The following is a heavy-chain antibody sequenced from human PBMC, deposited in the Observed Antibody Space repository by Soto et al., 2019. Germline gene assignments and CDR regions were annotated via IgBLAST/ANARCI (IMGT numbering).Heavy chain of an antibody. CDR2: IYYSGST. V-gene: IGHV4-31*03. J-gene: IGHJ5*02. Sequence: QVQLQESGPGLVKPSQTLSLTCTVSGGSISSGGYYWSWIRQHPGKGLEWIGYIYYSGSTYYNPSLKSRVTISLDTSKIQLSLKLSSVTAADTAVYYFARAAHYSSPFRWFYPWGQGTLVTVSS. CDR1: GGSISSGGYY. CDR3: ARAAHYSSPFRWFYP. D-gene: IGHD6-13*01.